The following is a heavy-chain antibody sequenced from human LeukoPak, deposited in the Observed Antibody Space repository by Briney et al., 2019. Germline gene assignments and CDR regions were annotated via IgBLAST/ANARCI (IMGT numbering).Heavy chain of an antibody. J-gene: IGHJ4*02. CDR2: ISYDGSNK. CDR3: ASGRGDYFDY. Sequence: GGSLRLSCTGSRFNFSIYAMHWVRQPPGKGLEWVAVISYDGSNKYYADSVKGRFTISRDNSKNTLYLQMNSLRAEDAAVYYCASGRGDYFDYWGQGTLVTVSS. CDR1: RFNFSIYA. V-gene: IGHV3-30*04. D-gene: IGHD2-15*01.